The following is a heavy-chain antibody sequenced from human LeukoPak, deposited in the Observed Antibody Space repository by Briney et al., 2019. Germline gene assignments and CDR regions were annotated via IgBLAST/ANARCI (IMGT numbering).Heavy chain of an antibody. Sequence: SETLSLTCAVYGGSFSGYYWSWIRQPPGKGLEWIGEINHSGSTNYNPSLKSRVTISVDTSKNQFSLKLSSVTAADTAVYYCARRVSLVTMVRGAHDYWGQGTLVTVPS. D-gene: IGHD3-10*01. CDR3: ARRVSLVTMVRGAHDY. CDR2: INHSGST. V-gene: IGHV4-34*01. J-gene: IGHJ4*02. CDR1: GGSFSGYY.